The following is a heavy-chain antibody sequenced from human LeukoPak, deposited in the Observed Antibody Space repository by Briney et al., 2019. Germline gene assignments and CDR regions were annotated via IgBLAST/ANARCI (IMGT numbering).Heavy chain of an antibody. D-gene: IGHD6-19*01. Sequence: ASVKVSCKAFGYTFTSNYMHWVRQAPGQGPEWMGVISPSGGSTTYAQKFQGRVTLTRDMSTSTDYLELSSLRSEDTAVYYCARAGGQWLTSYYFDYWGQGTLVTVSS. CDR2: ISPSGGST. V-gene: IGHV1-46*01. J-gene: IGHJ4*02. CDR3: ARAGGQWLTSYYFDY. CDR1: GYTFTSNY.